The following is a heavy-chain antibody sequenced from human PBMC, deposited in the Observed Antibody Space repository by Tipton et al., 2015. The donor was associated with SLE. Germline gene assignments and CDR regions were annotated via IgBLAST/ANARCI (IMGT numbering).Heavy chain of an antibody. CDR1: GGSFSGHY. J-gene: IGHJ4*02. CDR3: ARAGAKYSSSWLDY. D-gene: IGHD6-13*01. V-gene: IGHV4-34*01. Sequence: TLSLTCAVYGGSFSGHYWSWIRQPPGKGLEWIGEINQSGSTNYNPSLKSRLIMSVDASKNQFSLKLSSVTAADTAVYYCARAGAKYSSSWLDYWGQGTLVTVSS. CDR2: INQSGST.